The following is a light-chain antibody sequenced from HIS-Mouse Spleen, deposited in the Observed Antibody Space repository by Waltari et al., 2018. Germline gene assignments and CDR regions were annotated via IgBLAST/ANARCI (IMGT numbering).Light chain of an antibody. J-gene: IGKJ1*01. Sequence: AIRMTQSPSSLSASTGDRVTITCRASQGISSYLAWYQQKPGKAPKLLIYAASTLQSGVPSRFSGSGSXTDFTLTISCLQSEDFATYXCQQYYSYPXWTFXQGTKVEIK. CDR2: AAS. V-gene: IGKV1-8*01. CDR3: QQYYSYPXWT. CDR1: QGISSY.